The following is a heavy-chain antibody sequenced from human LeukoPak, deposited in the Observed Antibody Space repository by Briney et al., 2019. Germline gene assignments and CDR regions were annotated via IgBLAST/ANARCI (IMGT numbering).Heavy chain of an antibody. J-gene: IGHJ4*02. CDR1: GFTFVDYA. D-gene: IGHD3-22*01. Sequence: GGSLRLSCAASGFTFVDYAMHWVRQGPGKGLEWVSGISWNSGSIGYTDSVKGRFTISRDNAKNSLYLQMNSLRAEDTAVYYCASPSIYDSSYYFDYWGQGTLVTVSS. V-gene: IGHV3-9*01. CDR3: ASPSIYDSSYYFDY. CDR2: ISWNSGSI.